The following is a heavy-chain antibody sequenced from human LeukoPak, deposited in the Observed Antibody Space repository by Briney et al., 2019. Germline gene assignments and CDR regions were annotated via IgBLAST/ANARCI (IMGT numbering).Heavy chain of an antibody. D-gene: IGHD6-13*01. CDR3: AKFGGSSWYPTGSDVDY. Sequence: LPGGSLRLSCAASGFTFSSYAMSWVRQAPGKGLEWVSAISGSGGSTYYADSVKGRFTISRDNSKNTLYLQMNSLRAEDTAVYYCAKFGGSSWYPTGSDVDYWGQGTLVTVSS. CDR1: GFTFSSYA. V-gene: IGHV3-23*01. CDR2: ISGSGGST. J-gene: IGHJ4*02.